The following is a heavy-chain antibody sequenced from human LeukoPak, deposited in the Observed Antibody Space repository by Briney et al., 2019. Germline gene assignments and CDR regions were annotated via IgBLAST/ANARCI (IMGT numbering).Heavy chain of an antibody. D-gene: IGHD6-19*01. V-gene: IGHV4-39*01. CDR3: ARGLLKQWLATTYFDF. Sequence: SETLSLTCAVSGGSISSSNWWSWVRQPPGKGLEWIGSIYYSGSTYYNPSLKSRVTISVDTSKNQFSLKLSSVTAADTAVYYCARGLLKQWLATTYFDFWGQGTLVTVSS. CDR2: IYYSGST. CDR1: GGSISSSNW. J-gene: IGHJ4*02.